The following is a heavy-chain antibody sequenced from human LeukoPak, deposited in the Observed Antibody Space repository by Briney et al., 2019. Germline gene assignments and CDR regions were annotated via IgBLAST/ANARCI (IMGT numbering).Heavy chain of an antibody. CDR3: ARDLAVAGIGDFDY. J-gene: IGHJ4*02. Sequence: GGSLRLSCAASGFTFSSYEMNWVRQAPGKGLEWVSYISSSGSTIYYADSAKGRFTISRDNAKNSLYLQMNSLRAEDTAVYYCARDLAVAGIGDFDYWGQGTLVTVSS. D-gene: IGHD6-19*01. CDR2: ISSSGSTI. V-gene: IGHV3-48*03. CDR1: GFTFSSYE.